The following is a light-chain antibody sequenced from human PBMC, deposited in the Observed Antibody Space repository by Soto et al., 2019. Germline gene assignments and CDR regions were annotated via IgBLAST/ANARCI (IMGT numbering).Light chain of an antibody. CDR1: QTVSNN. J-gene: IGKJ4*02. CDR2: FAS. Sequence: EIVMTQSPATLSVSPGEKATLSCRASQTVSNNLAWYQQKPGQAPRLLIYFASTRATGIPARFSGSGSGTEFTLTISSLQSEDFAVYYCQQHNQCHLTFGGGTKAETK. V-gene: IGKV3-15*01. CDR3: QQHNQCHLT.